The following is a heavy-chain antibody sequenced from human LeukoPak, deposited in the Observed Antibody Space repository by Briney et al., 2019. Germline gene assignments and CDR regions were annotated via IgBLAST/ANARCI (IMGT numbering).Heavy chain of an antibody. CDR2: IYPRDGST. V-gene: IGHV1-46*01. J-gene: IGHJ4*02. Sequence: ASVKVSCTASGYTFTNNYLHWVRQAPGQGLEWMGMIYPRDGSTSYAQNFQGRVTVTRDTSTTTVHMELRGLRSEDTAVYYCARDQEGFEYWGQGTVVTVSS. CDR1: GYTFTNNY. CDR3: ARDQEGFEY.